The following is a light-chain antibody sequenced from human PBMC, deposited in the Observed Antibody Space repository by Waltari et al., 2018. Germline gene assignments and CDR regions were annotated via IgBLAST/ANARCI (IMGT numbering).Light chain of an antibody. CDR1: SSNIGYNF. Sequence: QSVLTQPPSLSAATGQKVTISCSGSSSNIGYNFVSWYQQFPGTAPKLLIYENNKRPSGIPDRFSGSKSGTSGTLVITGVQTGDEADYYCGSWDSSLSLVFGGGTKLSVL. CDR3: GSWDSSLSLV. CDR2: ENN. J-gene: IGLJ2*01. V-gene: IGLV1-51*02.